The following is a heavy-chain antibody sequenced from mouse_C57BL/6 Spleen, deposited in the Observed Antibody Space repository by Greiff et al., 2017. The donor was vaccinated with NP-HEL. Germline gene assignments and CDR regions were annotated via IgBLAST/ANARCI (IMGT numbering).Heavy chain of an antibody. V-gene: IGHV1-50*01. J-gene: IGHJ4*01. CDR2: IDPSDSYT. CDR3: ARRGTAQATGDY. Sequence: QVQLQQPGAELVKPGASVKLSCKASGYTFTSYWMQWVKQRPGQGLEWIGEIDPSDSYTNYNQKFKGKATLTVDTSSSTAYMQLSSLTSEDSAVYYCARRGTAQATGDYWGQGTSVTVSS. CDR1: GYTFTSYW. D-gene: IGHD3-2*02.